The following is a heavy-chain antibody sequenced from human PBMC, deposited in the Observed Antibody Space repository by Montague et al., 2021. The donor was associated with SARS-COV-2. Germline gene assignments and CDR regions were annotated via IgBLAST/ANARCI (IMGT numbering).Heavy chain of an antibody. J-gene: IGHJ4*02. CDR1: GGSVNSTNW. CDR3: ARTGAYDHFDY. V-gene: IGHV4-4*02. D-gene: IGHD5-12*01. CDR2: VYRTGGT. Sequence: SETLSLTCTVYGGSVNSTNWWSWVRQPPGKGLEWIAEVYRTGGTXFNPWFRSRVTLSIDRSKNLFSLNLNSVTVADTAVYYCARTGAYDHFDYWGPGTLVIVSS.